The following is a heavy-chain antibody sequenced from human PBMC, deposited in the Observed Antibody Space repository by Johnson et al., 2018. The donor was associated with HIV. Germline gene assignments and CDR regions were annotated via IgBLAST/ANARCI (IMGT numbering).Heavy chain of an antibody. J-gene: IGHJ3*02. CDR3: AKEQWVAVALWVYSFDM. CDR1: RFTFSSYA. CDR2: ISYDGSKK. Sequence: QEQLVESGGGVVQPGRSLRLSCAASRFTFSSYAMHWVRQAPGKGLEWVAVISYDGSKKYYADSVKGRFTISRDNSKNTLYLQMNSLRAEDTALYYCAKEQWVAVALWVYSFDMWGQGTMVTVSS. V-gene: IGHV3-30*04. D-gene: IGHD6-19*01.